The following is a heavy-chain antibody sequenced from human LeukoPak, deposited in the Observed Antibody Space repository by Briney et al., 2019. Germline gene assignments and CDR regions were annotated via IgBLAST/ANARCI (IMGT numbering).Heavy chain of an antibody. CDR1: GGSISSDY. V-gene: IGHV4-4*09. D-gene: IGHD6-13*01. Sequence: PSETLSLTCTVSGGSISSDYWSWIRQPPGRGLEWIGYIYTDGSTNYNPSLKSRVTISVDTSKNQFSLKLSSVTAADTAVYYCARLGTIAAAGSTTNYYYCGKDAWGQGTTVTVSS. CDR2: IYTDGST. J-gene: IGHJ6*02. CDR3: ARLGTIAAAGSTTNYYYCGKDA.